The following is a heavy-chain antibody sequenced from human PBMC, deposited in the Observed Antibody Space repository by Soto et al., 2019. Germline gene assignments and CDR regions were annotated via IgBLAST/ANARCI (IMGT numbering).Heavy chain of an antibody. V-gene: IGHV3-30-3*01. CDR1: GFSFSSYV. Sequence: GGSLRLSCAASGFSFSSYVMHWVRQTPGKGLEWVAVISYDGSSKYYADSVKGRFTISRDNSKNTLYLQMDSLRAEDTAVYYCASGWGYKLSGRHFDYWGQGTLVTVSS. J-gene: IGHJ4*02. CDR3: ASGWGYKLSGRHFDY. CDR2: ISYDGSSK. D-gene: IGHD6-19*01.